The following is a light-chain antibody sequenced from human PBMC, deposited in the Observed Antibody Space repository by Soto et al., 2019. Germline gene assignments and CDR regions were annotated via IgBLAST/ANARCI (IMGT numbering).Light chain of an antibody. CDR3: QQYNNMWT. CDR1: QSVNSN. J-gene: IGKJ1*01. V-gene: IGKV3-15*01. CDR2: GAS. Sequence: EIVMTQFPATLSVPPGERATLSCRASQSVNSNLAWYQQKPGQAPRLLIYGASTRATGIAARFSGSGSGTEFTITISSLQSEDFAVYSCQQYNNMWTFGQGTKVEIK.